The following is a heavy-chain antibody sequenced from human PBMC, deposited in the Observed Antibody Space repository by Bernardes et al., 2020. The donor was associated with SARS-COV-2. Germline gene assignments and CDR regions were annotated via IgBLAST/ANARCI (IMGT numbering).Heavy chain of an antibody. D-gene: IGHD2-2*01. CDR1: GFTVGNYS. V-gene: IGHV3-74*01. CDR2: INSDGSSI. J-gene: IGHJ6*02. CDR3: ASSPCSSTSCYYYYGMDV. Sequence: GGSLRLSCAASGFTVGNYSMHWVRQAPGKGLVWVSRINSDGSSISYADSVKGRFTISRDNAKNSLYLQMNSLRAEDTAVYYCASSPCSSTSCYYYYGMDVWGQGTTVTVSS.